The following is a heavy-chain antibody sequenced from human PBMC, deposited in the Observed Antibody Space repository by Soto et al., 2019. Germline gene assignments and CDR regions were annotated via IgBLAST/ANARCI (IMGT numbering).Heavy chain of an antibody. D-gene: IGHD3-10*01. V-gene: IGHV1-18*01. Sequence: QVQLVRSGAEVKKPGASGKVSCKASGYTFTSYGITWGRQAPGQGLEWMGWISAYNGNTTYAQKLQGRVTMTTDTATSTAYIELKSLRSDDTAVYSCARGRLLWLGEYDESGALDIWGHGTMVTVSS. J-gene: IGHJ3*02. CDR2: ISAYNGNT. CDR1: GYTFTSYG. CDR3: ARGRLLWLGEYDESGALDI.